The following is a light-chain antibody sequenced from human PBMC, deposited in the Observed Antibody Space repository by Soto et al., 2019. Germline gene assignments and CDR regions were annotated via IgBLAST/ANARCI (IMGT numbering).Light chain of an antibody. CDR2: DAS. V-gene: IGKV3-11*01. CDR3: QQRYSWPLT. Sequence: EIVLTQSPGTLSSSPGERATLSCRASQSIDNRYLAWYQQKLGQAPRLLIYDASIRATGIPARFSGSGSGTDFTLTISSLEPEDFGVYYCQQRYSWPLTFGGGTKVDIK. CDR1: QSIDNRY. J-gene: IGKJ4*01.